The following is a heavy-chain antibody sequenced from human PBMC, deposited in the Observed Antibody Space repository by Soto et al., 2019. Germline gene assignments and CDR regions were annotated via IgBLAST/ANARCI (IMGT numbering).Heavy chain of an antibody. Sequence: EVQLVESGGGLVQPGGSLRLSCAASGFTFSSYWMHWVRQAPGKGLVWVSRINSDGSSTSSADSVKGRFTISRDNAKNTLYLQMNRLRAEDTSVYYCVRTSLVVAAATREDYWGQGTLVTVSS. V-gene: IGHV3-74*01. J-gene: IGHJ4*02. CDR1: GFTFSSYW. CDR3: VRTSLVVAAATREDY. D-gene: IGHD2-15*01. CDR2: INSDGSST.